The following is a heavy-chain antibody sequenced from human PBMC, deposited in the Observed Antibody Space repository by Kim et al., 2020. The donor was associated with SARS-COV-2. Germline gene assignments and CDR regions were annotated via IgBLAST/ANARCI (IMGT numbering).Heavy chain of an antibody. CDR2: IRSRANSYAT. J-gene: IGHJ5*02. D-gene: IGHD3-10*01. CDR1: GATFSGAA. V-gene: IGHV3-73*01. CDR3: TKFRFSGENYPNWFDP. Sequence: GGSLRLSCVASGATFSGAAIHWVRQASGKGLEWIGRIRSRANSYATEYAASVNGRFSISRDESQNTVFREMNYLKTEDTAVYYCTKFRFSGENYPNWFDP.